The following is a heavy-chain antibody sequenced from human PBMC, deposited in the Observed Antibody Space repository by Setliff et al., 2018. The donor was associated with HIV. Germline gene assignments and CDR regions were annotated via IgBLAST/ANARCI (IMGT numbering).Heavy chain of an antibody. Sequence: PGGSLRLSCAASGFTFSSAWMGWVRQAPAKGLESVANVKQDGTETLYVDSVKGRFTISRDNANNLVYLQMNSLRAEDTAEYYCAKELAASGLGYFDSWGRGSLVTVSS. CDR2: VKQDGTET. D-gene: IGHD3-22*01. V-gene: IGHV3-7*03. J-gene: IGHJ4*02. CDR1: GFTFSSAW. CDR3: AKELAASGLGYFDS.